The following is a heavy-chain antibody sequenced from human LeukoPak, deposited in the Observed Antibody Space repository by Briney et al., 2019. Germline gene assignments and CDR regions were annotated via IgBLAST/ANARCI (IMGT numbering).Heavy chain of an antibody. CDR3: AREEDSHYYFDY. Sequence: GGSLRLSCAASGFTFSSYAMHWVRQAPGKGLEWVAVISYDGSNKYYADSVKGRLTISRGNSKNTLYLQMNSLRAEDTAVYYCAREEDSHYYFDYWGQGTLVTVSS. J-gene: IGHJ4*02. D-gene: IGHD6-6*01. CDR1: GFTFSSYA. CDR2: ISYDGSNK. V-gene: IGHV3-30-3*01.